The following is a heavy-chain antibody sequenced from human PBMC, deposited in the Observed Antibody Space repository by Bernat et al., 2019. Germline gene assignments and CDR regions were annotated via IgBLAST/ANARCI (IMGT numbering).Heavy chain of an antibody. D-gene: IGHD3-22*01. CDR2: INHSGST. Sequence: QVQLQESGPGLVKPSETLSLTCAVYGGSFSGYYWSWIRQPPGKGLEWIGEINHSGSTNYNPSLKSRVTISVDTSKNQFSLELSSVTAADTAVYYCARDLHYYDSSGYWRAFDIWGQGTMVTVSS. CDR3: ARDLHYYDSSGYWRAFDI. CDR1: GGSFSGYY. V-gene: IGHV4-34*01. J-gene: IGHJ3*02.